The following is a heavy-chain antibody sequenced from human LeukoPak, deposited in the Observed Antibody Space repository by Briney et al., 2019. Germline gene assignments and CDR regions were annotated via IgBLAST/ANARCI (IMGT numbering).Heavy chain of an antibody. CDR3: ARVATTVTRPDY. CDR2: ISSSSSYI. J-gene: IGHJ4*02. D-gene: IGHD4-17*01. V-gene: IGHV3-21*01. Sequence: PGGSLRLSCADSVFTFSSYSMNWVRQAPGKGLEWVSSISSSSSYIYYADSVKGRFTISRDNAKNSLYLQMNSLRAEDTAVYYCARVATTVTRPDYWGQGTLVTVSS. CDR1: VFTFSSYS.